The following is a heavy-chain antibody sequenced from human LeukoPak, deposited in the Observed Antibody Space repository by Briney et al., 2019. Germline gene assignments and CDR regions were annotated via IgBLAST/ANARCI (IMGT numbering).Heavy chain of an antibody. CDR1: GYTFTGYY. D-gene: IGHD1-26*01. Sequence: ASVKVSCKASGYTFTGYYMHWVRQAPGQGLEWMGWINPNSGGTNYAQKFQGRVTMARDTSISTAYMELSRPRSDDTAVYYCARAVSYLELRYWGQGTLVTVSS. J-gene: IGHJ4*02. CDR2: INPNSGGT. V-gene: IGHV1-2*02. CDR3: ARAVSYLELRY.